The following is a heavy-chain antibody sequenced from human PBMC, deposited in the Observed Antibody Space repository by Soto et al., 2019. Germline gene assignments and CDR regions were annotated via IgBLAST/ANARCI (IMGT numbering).Heavy chain of an antibody. J-gene: IGHJ4*02. D-gene: IGHD4-4*01. Sequence: QVQLQESGPRLVKPSGTLSLTCTVSGGSITSDNWWTWVRQPPGKGREWIGEIYHSGDTNYKPSLESRVSISVAKSKSQISLRLNSVTAADTAVYYCARETYSNYGGWIDFWGQGALVTVSS. CDR1: GGSITSDNW. V-gene: IGHV4-4*02. CDR2: IYHSGDT. CDR3: ARETYSNYGGWIDF.